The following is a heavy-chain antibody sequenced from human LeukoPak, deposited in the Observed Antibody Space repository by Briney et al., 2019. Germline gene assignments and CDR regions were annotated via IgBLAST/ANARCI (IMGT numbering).Heavy chain of an antibody. V-gene: IGHV3-7*01. CDR3: ARDLDSYMVRGVIDY. D-gene: IGHD3-10*01. Sequence: GGSLRLSCAASGFTFSSYWMSWVRQAPGKGLEWVANIKQDGSEKYYVDSVKGRFTISRDNAKNSLYLQMNSLRAEDTAVYYCARDLDSYMVRGVIDYWGQGTLVTVSS. CDR1: GFTFSSYW. CDR2: IKQDGSEK. J-gene: IGHJ4*02.